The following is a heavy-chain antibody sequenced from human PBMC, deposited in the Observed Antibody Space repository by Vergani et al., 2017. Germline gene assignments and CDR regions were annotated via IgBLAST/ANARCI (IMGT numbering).Heavy chain of an antibody. CDR2: ISYDGSNK. CDR1: GFTFSSYG. J-gene: IGHJ4*02. Sequence: QVQLVESGGGVVQPGRSLRLSCAASGFTFSSYGMHWVRQAPGKGLGWVAVISYDGSNKYYADSVKGRFTISRDNSKNTLYLQMNSLRAEDTAVYYCAKDYRDGYNHFDYWGQGTLVTVSS. V-gene: IGHV3-30*18. D-gene: IGHD5-24*01. CDR3: AKDYRDGYNHFDY.